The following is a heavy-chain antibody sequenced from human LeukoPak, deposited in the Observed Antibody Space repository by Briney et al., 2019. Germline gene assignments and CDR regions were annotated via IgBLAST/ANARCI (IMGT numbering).Heavy chain of an antibody. CDR3: ATAMGSSASTAYFAY. CDR1: GYIFSSYA. J-gene: IGHJ4*02. Sequence: GGSLRLSCGGSGYIFSSYAINWVRQTPGKGLEWLSAISNDGSYIFYTDSVKGRFTTSRDNSRNTVYLQMNGLRVEDTAVYYCATAMGSSASTAYFAYWGQGTLVTVSS. D-gene: IGHD6-6*01. CDR2: ISNDGSYI. V-gene: IGHV3-23*01.